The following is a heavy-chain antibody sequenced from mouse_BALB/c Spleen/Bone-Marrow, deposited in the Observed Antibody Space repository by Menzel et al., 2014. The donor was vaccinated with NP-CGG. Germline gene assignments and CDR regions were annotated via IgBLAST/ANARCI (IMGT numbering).Heavy chain of an antibody. CDR1: GFNIKDTY. CDR2: IDPANGNT. CDR3: ASYVYGYYFDY. J-gene: IGHJ2*01. V-gene: IGHV14-3*02. Sequence: EVQRVESGAEPVKPGASVKLSCAASGFNIKDTYMHWVKQRPEQGLEWIGRIDPANGNTKYDPKFQGKATITADTSSNTAYLQLSSLTSEDTAVYYCASYVYGYYFDYWGQGTTLTVSS. D-gene: IGHD2-2*01.